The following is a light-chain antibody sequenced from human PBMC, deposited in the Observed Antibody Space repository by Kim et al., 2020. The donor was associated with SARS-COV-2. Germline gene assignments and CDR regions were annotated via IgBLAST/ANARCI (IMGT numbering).Light chain of an antibody. CDR2: GAS. CDR1: QSVSTN. Sequence: EMVMTQSPATLSVSPGERATLSCRASQSVSTNVAWYQQKPGQAPRLLISGASTRATGIPARFSGSGSGIDFTLTISSLQSEDFAVYYCQQYNIWPRPFGQGTKVEIK. V-gene: IGKV3-15*01. CDR3: QQYNIWPRP. J-gene: IGKJ1*01.